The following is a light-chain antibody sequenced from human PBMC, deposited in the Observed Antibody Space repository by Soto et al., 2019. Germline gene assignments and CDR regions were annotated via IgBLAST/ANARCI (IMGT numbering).Light chain of an antibody. Sequence: QSVLTQPPSASGTPGQRVTISCSGSSSNIGSYTVNWYQQLPGAAPKLLIYIKDQRPSGVPDRFSGSKSGTSASLAISGLQSEDEADYYCAAWDDTLNGVVFGGRTKVTVL. CDR3: AAWDDTLNGVV. CDR2: IKD. J-gene: IGLJ2*01. V-gene: IGLV1-44*01. CDR1: SSNIGSYT.